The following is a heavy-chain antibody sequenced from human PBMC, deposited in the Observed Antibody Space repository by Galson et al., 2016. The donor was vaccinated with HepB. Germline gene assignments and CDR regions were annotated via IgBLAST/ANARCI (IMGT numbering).Heavy chain of an antibody. CDR1: GFSFSTSG. Sequence: SLRLSCAASGFSFSTSGMSWVRQTPGRGLEWVSGITSSGGTTHYADSVKGRFTISRDNSKNTPYLQMNILRAEDTAVFYRAKGYGIFDYWGQGTLVTVSS. CDR3: AKGYGIFDY. CDR2: ITSSGGTT. D-gene: IGHD1-1*01. J-gene: IGHJ4*02. V-gene: IGHV3-23*01.